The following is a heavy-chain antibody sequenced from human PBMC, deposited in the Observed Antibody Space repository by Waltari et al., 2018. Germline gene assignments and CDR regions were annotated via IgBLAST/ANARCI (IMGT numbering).Heavy chain of an antibody. V-gene: IGHV4-31*03. J-gene: IGHJ2*01. Sequence: QVQLQESGPGLVKPSQTLSLTCKVSGDSISSGDYYWTWIRQHPGKGLEWIGYIFYTENTFYTPSLKSRVTISVDTSQNQFSLHLNYMTAADTAVYFCARFPRVTRSWYFDVWGRGTQVTVSS. CDR2: IFYTENT. CDR1: GDSISSGDYY. D-gene: IGHD4-17*01. CDR3: ARFPRVTRSWYFDV.